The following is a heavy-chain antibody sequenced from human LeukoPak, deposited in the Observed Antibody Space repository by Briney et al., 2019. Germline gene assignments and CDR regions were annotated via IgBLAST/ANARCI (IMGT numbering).Heavy chain of an antibody. CDR3: ARNRGDY. J-gene: IGHJ4*02. V-gene: IGHV4-39*01. Sequence: PSETLSLTCTASGGSISSRNYYWGWIRQPPGKGPEWIGSMYYSGSTYYNPSLKSRVTISVDTSKNQFSLRLSSVTASDTAVYYCARNRGDYWGQGTLVTVSS. CDR2: MYYSGST. CDR1: GGSISSRNYY. D-gene: IGHD2/OR15-2a*01.